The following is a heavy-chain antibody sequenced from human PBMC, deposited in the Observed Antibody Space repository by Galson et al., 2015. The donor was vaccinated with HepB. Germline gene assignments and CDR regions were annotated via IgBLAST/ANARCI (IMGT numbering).Heavy chain of an antibody. J-gene: IGHJ4*02. CDR3: AGAGIIYYCVWGSYRYTAIGIFDY. V-gene: IGHV4-34*01. CDR2: INHSGST. Sequence: SETLSLTCAVYGGSFSGYYWSWIRQPPGKGLEWIGEINHSGSTNYNPSLKSRVPISVDTSKNQFSLKLSSVTAADTAVYYCAGAGIIYYCVWGSYRYTAIGIFDYWGQGTLVTVSS. CDR1: GGSFSGYY. D-gene: IGHD3-16*02.